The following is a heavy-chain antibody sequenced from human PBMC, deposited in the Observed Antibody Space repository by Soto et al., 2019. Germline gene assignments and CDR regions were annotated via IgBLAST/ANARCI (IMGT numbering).Heavy chain of an antibody. CDR1: GFTFSSYA. V-gene: IGHV3-23*01. CDR3: AKGLGGVVPAAKRAFDI. CDR2: ISGSGGST. Sequence: EVQLLESGGGLVQPGGSLRLSCAASGFTFSSYAMSWVRQAPGKGLEWVSAISGSGGSTYYADSVKGRFTISRDNSKNTLYLQRNSLGAEDTAVYYCAKGLGGVVPAAKRAFDIWGQGTMVTVSS. J-gene: IGHJ3*02. D-gene: IGHD2-2*01.